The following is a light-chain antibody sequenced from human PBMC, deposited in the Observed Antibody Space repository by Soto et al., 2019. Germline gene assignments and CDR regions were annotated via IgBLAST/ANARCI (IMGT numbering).Light chain of an antibody. Sequence: IVLTQSPATLSLSPGEGATLSCRASQSVSSYLAWYQQKPGQAPRLLIYDASNRATGIPARFSGSGSGTDFTLTISSLEPEDFAVYYCQQRSNWPPTFGQGTRLEI. CDR1: QSVSSY. J-gene: IGKJ5*01. CDR3: QQRSNWPPT. V-gene: IGKV3-11*01. CDR2: DAS.